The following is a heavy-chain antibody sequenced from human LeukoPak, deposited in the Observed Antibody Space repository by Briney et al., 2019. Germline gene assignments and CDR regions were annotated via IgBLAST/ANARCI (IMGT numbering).Heavy chain of an antibody. CDR3: ANNDQWFGELLSYLYGMDV. D-gene: IGHD3-10*01. CDR1: GFTFSDYA. J-gene: IGHJ6*02. V-gene: IGHV3-23*01. Sequence: GRSLRLSCAASGFTFSDYAMSWARQAPGKGLEWVSSISGSGVNTYYADSVKGRFTISRDNSKNTLYLQINILGAEDTALYYCANNDQWFGELLSYLYGMDVWGQGTTVTVSS. CDR2: ISGSGVNT.